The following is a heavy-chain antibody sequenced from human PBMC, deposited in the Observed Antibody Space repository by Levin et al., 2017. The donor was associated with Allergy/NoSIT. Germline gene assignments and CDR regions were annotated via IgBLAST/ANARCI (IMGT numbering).Heavy chain of an antibody. CDR1: GFTFSKYW. Sequence: GGSLRLSCAASGFTFSKYWMTWVRQAPGKGLEWVANINQDGTEKHYVDSVKGRFTISRDNAKNSLYLQMISLRAEDTAVYYCARDAGVDFWGQGTLVTVSS. CDR2: INQDGTEK. V-gene: IGHV3-7*01. D-gene: IGHD3-10*01. CDR3: ARDAGVDF. J-gene: IGHJ4*02.